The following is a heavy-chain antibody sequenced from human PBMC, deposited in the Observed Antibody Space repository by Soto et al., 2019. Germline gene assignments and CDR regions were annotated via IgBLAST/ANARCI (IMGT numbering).Heavy chain of an antibody. D-gene: IGHD5-12*01. Sequence: GGSLRLSCAASGFTFSSYSMNWVRQAPGKGLEWVSSISSSSSYIYYADSVKGRFTISRDNTKNSLYLQMNSLRAEDTAVYYCARDSYSGYDRPYYGMDVWGQWTTVTVSS. CDR1: GFTFSSYS. J-gene: IGHJ6*02. CDR2: ISSSSSYI. V-gene: IGHV3-21*01. CDR3: ARDSYSGYDRPYYGMDV.